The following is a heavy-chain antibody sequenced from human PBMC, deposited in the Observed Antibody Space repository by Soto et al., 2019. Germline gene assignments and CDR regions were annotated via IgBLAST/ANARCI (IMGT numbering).Heavy chain of an antibody. J-gene: IGHJ4*02. D-gene: IGHD3-10*01. CDR3: AKDLRGYYYGSGSPPDFDY. CDR2: ISGSGGST. CDR1: GFTFSSYA. V-gene: IGHV3-23*01. Sequence: EVQLLESGGGLVQPGGSLRLSCAASGFTFSSYAMSWVRQAPGKGLEWVSGISGSGGSTYYADSVKGRFAISRDNSQNTLYLQMNSLRAGDTAVYYCAKDLRGYYYGSGSPPDFDYWGQGTLVTVSS.